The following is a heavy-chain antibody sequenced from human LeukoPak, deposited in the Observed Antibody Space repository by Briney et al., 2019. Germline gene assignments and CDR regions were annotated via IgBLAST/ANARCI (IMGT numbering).Heavy chain of an antibody. D-gene: IGHD5-24*01. J-gene: IGHJ4*02. CDR3: AKDAVSGDGYWEFDH. CDR2: VLQSGVDT. Sequence: GGSLRLSCAASGFTFNNFAMTWVRQAPGKGLEWVAGVLQSGVDTDYADSVKGRFTISRDNSKNTLYLQMSSLRAEDTATYYCAKDAVSGDGYWEFDHWGQGTLVTVSS. V-gene: IGHV3-23*01. CDR1: GFTFNNFA.